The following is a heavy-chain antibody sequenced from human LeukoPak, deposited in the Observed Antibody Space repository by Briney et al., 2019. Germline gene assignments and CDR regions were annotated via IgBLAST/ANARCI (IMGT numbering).Heavy chain of an antibody. Sequence: GGSLRLSCEASGFRLDNYWMTWVRQAPGKGLEWVADINGGGSKIYSLDSVKGRFTISRDNAKNSLSLQLNTLRAEDTAVYYCARWSHVSGRWFLDNWGRGTLVSVPS. CDR3: ARWSHVSGRWFLDN. V-gene: IGHV3-7*05. J-gene: IGHJ4*02. CDR1: GFRLDNYW. CDR2: INGGGSKI. D-gene: IGHD3-10*01.